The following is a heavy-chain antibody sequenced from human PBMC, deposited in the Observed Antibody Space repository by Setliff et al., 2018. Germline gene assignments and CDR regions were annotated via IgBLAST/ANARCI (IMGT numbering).Heavy chain of an antibody. D-gene: IGHD3-22*01. CDR1: GESIDSVATGNHY. V-gene: IGHV4-61*09. CDR2: IYTSWST. Sequence: SETLSLTCIVSGESIDSVATGNHYWSWIRQPAGKGLEWIGQIYTSWSTNYNPSLESRVTISLDASKNQFSLELTSVTAADTAVYYCARGTFDTSGYFPYPIGYWGQGTLVTVSS. J-gene: IGHJ4*02. CDR3: ARGTFDTSGYFPYPIGY.